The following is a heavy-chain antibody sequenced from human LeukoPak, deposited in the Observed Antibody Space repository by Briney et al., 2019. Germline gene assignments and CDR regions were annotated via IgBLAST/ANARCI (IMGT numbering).Heavy chain of an antibody. V-gene: IGHV4-59*01. D-gene: IGHD3-3*01. CDR1: GGSISSYY. CDR3: ARDRPPYYDFWSGYAFGI. J-gene: IGHJ3*02. CDR2: IYYSGST. Sequence: PSETLSLTCTVSGGSISSYYWSWIRQPPGKGLKWIGYIYYSGSTNYNPSLKSRVTISVETSKNQFSLKLSSVTAADTAVYYCARDRPPYYDFWSGYAFGIWGQGTMVTVSS.